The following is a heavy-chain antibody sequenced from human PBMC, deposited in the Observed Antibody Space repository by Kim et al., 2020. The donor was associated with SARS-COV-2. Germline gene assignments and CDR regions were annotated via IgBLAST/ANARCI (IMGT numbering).Heavy chain of an antibody. CDR2: IYKSGGT. CDR1: GVSITSHY. D-gene: IGHD2-21*01. CDR3: ASIPDAPICNSYFDS. J-gene: IGHJ4*02. V-gene: IGHV4-59*11. Sequence: SETLSLSCTVSGVSITSHYWIWIRQPPGKGLEWIGYIYKSGGTSYNPSLTSRVTISVDTSKNQFSLQLTSVTAADTAVYYCASIPDAPICNSYFDSWGQGTLDSVSS.